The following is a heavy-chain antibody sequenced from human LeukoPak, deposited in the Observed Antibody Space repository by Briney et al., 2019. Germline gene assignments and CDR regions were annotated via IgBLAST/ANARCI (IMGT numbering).Heavy chain of an antibody. Sequence: GRSLRLSCAASGFTFDDYAMHWVRQAPGKGLEWVSGISWNSGSIGYADSVKGRFTISRDNAKNSLYLQMNSLRAEDTAVYYCERDPPGYYVFLTVYPDYWGRGPLVTVSS. CDR2: ISWNSGSI. V-gene: IGHV3-9*01. CDR1: GFTFDDYA. D-gene: IGHD3-9*01. CDR3: ERDPPGYYVFLTVYPDY. J-gene: IGHJ4*02.